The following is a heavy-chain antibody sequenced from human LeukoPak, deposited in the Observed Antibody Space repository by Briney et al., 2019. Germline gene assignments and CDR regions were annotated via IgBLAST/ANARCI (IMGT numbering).Heavy chain of an antibody. V-gene: IGHV2-70*11. CDR2: IDWDDDK. Sequence: ESGPALVKPTQTLTLTCTFSGFSLSTSGMCVSWIRQPPGKALEWLARIDWDDDKYYSTSLKTRLTISKDTSKNQVVLTMTNMDPVDTATYYCARQYSGDPPYGMDVWGQGTTVTVSS. D-gene: IGHD1-26*01. CDR1: GFSLSTSGMC. J-gene: IGHJ6*02. CDR3: ARQYSGDPPYGMDV.